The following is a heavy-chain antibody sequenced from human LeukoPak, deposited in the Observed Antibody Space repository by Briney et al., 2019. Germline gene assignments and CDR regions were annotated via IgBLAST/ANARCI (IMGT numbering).Heavy chain of an antibody. J-gene: IGHJ4*02. CDR2: IYHSGNT. CDR1: AYSINSGFF. D-gene: IGHD3-10*01. Sequence: PSETLSLTCSVSAYSINSGFFWGWIRQPPGKGLEWIGSIYHSGNTYYNPSLKSRVTISVDTSKNQFSLRLTSVTAADTAVYYCVRYGSGTYSTPCNYWGQGTLVTVSS. V-gene: IGHV4-38-2*02. CDR3: VRYGSGTYSTPCNY.